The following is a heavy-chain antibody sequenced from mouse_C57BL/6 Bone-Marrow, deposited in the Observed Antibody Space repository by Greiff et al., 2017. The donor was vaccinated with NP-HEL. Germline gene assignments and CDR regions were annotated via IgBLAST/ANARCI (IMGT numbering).Heavy chain of an antibody. CDR1: GYTFTSYW. Sequence: QVQLQQSGADLAKPGASVKLSCKASGYTFTSYWMHWVRQRPGQGLEWIGYINPSSGYIKYNQKFKDKATLSADKSSSTDYMQMSSLTYEGSAVEYCARYGYYERFAYWGQGTLVTVSA. V-gene: IGHV1-7*01. CDR2: INPSSGYI. CDR3: ARYGYYERFAY. J-gene: IGHJ3*01. D-gene: IGHD2-3*01.